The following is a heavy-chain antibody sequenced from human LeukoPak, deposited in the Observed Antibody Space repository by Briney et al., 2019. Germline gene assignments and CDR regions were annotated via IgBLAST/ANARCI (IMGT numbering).Heavy chain of an antibody. CDR3: ARAKPKNMVRGLIMRRESRYYFDY. J-gene: IGHJ4*02. D-gene: IGHD3-10*01. V-gene: IGHV3-23*01. CDR2: ISGGGGTT. CDR1: GFTFTNYA. Sequence: PGGSLRLSCAASGFTFTNYAMSWVRQAPGKGLEWVSAISGGGGTTFYADSVRGRFTISRDDSKNTLYLQMNSLRAEDTAVYYCARAKPKNMVRGLIMRRESRYYFDYWGQGTLVTVSS.